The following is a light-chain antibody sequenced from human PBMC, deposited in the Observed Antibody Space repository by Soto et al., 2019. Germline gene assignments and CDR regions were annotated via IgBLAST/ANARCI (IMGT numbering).Light chain of an antibody. CDR3: HKYKSAPYT. V-gene: IGKV1-27*01. J-gene: IGKJ3*01. CDR1: QGIANH. Sequence: DIQMTQSPSSLSASVGDRVTITCRASQGIANHLAWYQQKPGKAPNLLIYAASTLQSGVPSRFSGSGFGTDFTLTISSLQPEDVATYYCHKYKSAPYTFGPGTKVD. CDR2: AAS.